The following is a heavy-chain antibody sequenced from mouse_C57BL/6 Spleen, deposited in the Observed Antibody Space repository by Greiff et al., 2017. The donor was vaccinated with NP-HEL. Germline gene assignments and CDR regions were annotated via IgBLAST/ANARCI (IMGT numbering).Heavy chain of an antibody. Sequence: QVQLKQSGPELVKPGASVKISCKASGYAFSSSWMNWVKQRPGKGLEWIGRIYPGDGDTNYNGKFKGKATLTADKSSSTAYMQLSSLTSEDSAVYFCAREVGGSTWYFDVWGTGTTVTVSS. CDR3: AREVGGSTWYFDV. CDR2: IYPGDGDT. CDR1: GYAFSSSW. D-gene: IGHD1-1*01. J-gene: IGHJ1*03. V-gene: IGHV1-82*01.